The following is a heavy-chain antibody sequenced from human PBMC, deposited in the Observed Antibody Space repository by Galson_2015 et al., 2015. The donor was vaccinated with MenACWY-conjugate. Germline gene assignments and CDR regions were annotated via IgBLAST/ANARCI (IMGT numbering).Heavy chain of an antibody. CDR2: LTARTGAT. D-gene: IGHD2-15*01. CDR3: TENAYSGGNYN. J-gene: IGHJ1*01. CDR1: EGWRGCSV. Sequence: SIILSCAVSEGWRGCSVLSCGGQVPGKGQDWVSSLTARTGATHYAVPVQRRFAISRDIFNSTVYLQMNSLRAEDTAVYFCTENAYSGGNYNWGQGTLVTVSS. V-gene: IGHV3-23*01.